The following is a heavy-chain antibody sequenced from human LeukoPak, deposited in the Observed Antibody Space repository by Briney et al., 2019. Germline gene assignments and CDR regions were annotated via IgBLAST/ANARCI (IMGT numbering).Heavy chain of an antibody. D-gene: IGHD1-26*01. Sequence: PSETLSLTCTVSGGSISSYYWSWIRQPPGKGLEWIGYIYYSGSTNYNPSLKSRVTISVDTSKNQFSLKLSSVTAADTAVYYCARDGSGSWYYFDYWGQGTLVTVSS. CDR1: GGSISSYY. CDR3: ARDGSGSWYYFDY. V-gene: IGHV4-59*01. J-gene: IGHJ4*02. CDR2: IYYSGST.